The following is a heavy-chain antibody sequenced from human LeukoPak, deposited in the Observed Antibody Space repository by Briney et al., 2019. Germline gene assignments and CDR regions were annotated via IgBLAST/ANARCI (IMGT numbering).Heavy chain of an antibody. CDR3: AIPDYGDYNDNWFDP. J-gene: IGHJ5*02. CDR2: IIPIFGTT. CDR1: GGTFSSYA. V-gene: IGHV1-69*13. Sequence: SVKVSCKASGGTFSSYAISWVRQAPGQGLEWMGGIIPIFGTTNYAQKFQGRVTITADESTSTAYMELSSLRSEDTAVYYCAIPDYGDYNDNWFDPWGQGTLVTVSS. D-gene: IGHD4-17*01.